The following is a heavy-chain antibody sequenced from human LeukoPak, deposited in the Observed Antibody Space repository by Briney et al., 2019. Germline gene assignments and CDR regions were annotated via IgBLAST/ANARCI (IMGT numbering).Heavy chain of an antibody. V-gene: IGHV3-48*03. CDR3: ARIYGSGSYYSGYFDY. J-gene: IGHJ4*02. D-gene: IGHD3-10*01. CDR1: GFTFSSYE. CDR2: ISSSGSTI. Sequence: GGSLRLSCAASGFTFSSYEMNWVRQAPGKGLEWVSYISSSGSTIYYADSVKSRFTISRDNAKNSLYLQMNSLRAEDTAVYYCARIYGSGSYYSGYFDYWGQGTLVTVSS.